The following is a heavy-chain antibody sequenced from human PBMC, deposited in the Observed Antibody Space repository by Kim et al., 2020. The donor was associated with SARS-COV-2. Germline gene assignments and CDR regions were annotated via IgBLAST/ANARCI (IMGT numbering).Heavy chain of an antibody. D-gene: IGHD3-10*01. J-gene: IGHJ4*02. V-gene: IGHV3-64D*06. CDR2: IVSYGGAA. Sequence: GWSLRLSCSASGFSFSGYAMHWVRQAPEKGLQYVSGIVSYGGAAYYADSVKGRFTISRDNSKNTVYLQMSSLRPEDTAIYYCVKGRGSGSYYGTDYWGQGTLVTVSS. CDR3: VKGRGSGSYYGTDY. CDR1: GFSFSGYA.